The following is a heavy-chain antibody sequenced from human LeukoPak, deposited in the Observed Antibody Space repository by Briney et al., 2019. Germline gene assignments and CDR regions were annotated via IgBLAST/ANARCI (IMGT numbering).Heavy chain of an antibody. Sequence: PSETLSLTCAVYGGSFSGYYWSWIRQPPGKGLEWIGEINHSGSTNYNPSLKSRVTISVDTSKNQFSLKLSSVTAADTAVYYCARDGEFRYYYDSSGDYFAYWGQETQVTGSS. D-gene: IGHD3-22*01. V-gene: IGHV4-34*01. CDR1: GGSFSGYY. CDR2: INHSGST. J-gene: IGHJ4*02. CDR3: ARDGEFRYYYDSSGDYFAY.